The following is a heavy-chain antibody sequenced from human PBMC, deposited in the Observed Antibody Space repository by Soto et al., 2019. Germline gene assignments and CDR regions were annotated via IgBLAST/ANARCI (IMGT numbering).Heavy chain of an antibody. V-gene: IGHV4-59*01. CDR2: IYYSGST. CDR1: GGSISSYY. D-gene: IGHD4-17*01. Sequence: SETLSLTCTVSGGSISSYYWSWIRQPPGKGLEWIGYIYYSGSTNYNPSLKSRVTISVDTSKNQFSLKLSSVTAADTAVYYCARGDLGERRGGWIDPWGQGTLVSVSS. CDR3: ARGDLGERRGGWIDP. J-gene: IGHJ5*02.